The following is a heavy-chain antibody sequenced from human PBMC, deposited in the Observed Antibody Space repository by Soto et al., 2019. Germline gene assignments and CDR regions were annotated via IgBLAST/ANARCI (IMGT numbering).Heavy chain of an antibody. CDR1: GGSFSGYY. J-gene: IGHJ4*02. Sequence: SETLSLTCAVYGGSFSGYYWSWIRQPPGKGLEWIGEINHSGSTNYNPSLKSRVTISVDTSKNQFSLKLSSVTAADTAVYYCASLRFLEWRYFDYWGQGTLVTVSS. V-gene: IGHV4-34*01. CDR3: ASLRFLEWRYFDY. D-gene: IGHD3-3*01. CDR2: INHSGST.